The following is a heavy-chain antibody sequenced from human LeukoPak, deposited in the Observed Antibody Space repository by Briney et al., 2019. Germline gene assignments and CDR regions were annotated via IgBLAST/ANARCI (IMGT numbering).Heavy chain of an antibody. CDR3: TTRSPARYCTDGACYSSADY. J-gene: IGHJ4*02. CDR2: ISGSGGST. CDR1: GFTFSSYA. D-gene: IGHD2-8*01. V-gene: IGHV3-23*01. Sequence: LPGGSLRLSCAAFGFTFSSYAMSWVRQAPGKGLEWVSAISGSGGSTYYADSVKGRFTISRDNSKNTLYLQMNSLRAEDTAVYYCTTRSPARYCTDGACYSSADYWGQGTLVTVSS.